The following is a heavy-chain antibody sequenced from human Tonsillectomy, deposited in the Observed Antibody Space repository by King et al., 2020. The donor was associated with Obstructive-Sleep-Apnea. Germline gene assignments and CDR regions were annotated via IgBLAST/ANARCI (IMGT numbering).Heavy chain of an antibody. J-gene: IGHJ4*02. V-gene: IGHV3-15*01. Sequence: VQLVESGGGLVKPGGSLRLSCAASGFTFSNAWMSWVRQAPGKGLEWVGRIKSKTDGGTTDYAAPVKGRFTISRDDSKNTLYVQMNSLKTEDTAVYYCTTGSLDHSGTYYFDYWGQGTLVTVSS. CDR3: TTGSLDHSGTYYFDY. CDR2: IKSKTDGGTT. D-gene: IGHD1-26*01. CDR1: GFTFSNAW.